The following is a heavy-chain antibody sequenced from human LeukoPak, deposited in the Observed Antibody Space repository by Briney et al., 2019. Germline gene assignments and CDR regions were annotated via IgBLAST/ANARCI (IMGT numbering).Heavy chain of an antibody. J-gene: IGHJ5*02. V-gene: IGHV1-46*01. Sequence: ASVKVSCKASGYTFTGYYMHWVRQAPGQGLEWMGWINPSGGSTSYAQKFQGRVTMTRDTSTSTVYMELSSLRSEDTAVYYCARDRFTMVRGVKGWFDPWGQGTLVTVSS. CDR1: GYTFTGYY. CDR3: ARDRFTMVRGVKGWFDP. D-gene: IGHD3-10*01. CDR2: INPSGGST.